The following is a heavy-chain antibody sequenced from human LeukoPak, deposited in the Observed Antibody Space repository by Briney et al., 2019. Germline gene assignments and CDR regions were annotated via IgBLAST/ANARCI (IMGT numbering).Heavy chain of an antibody. V-gene: IGHV3-23*01. CDR1: GFTFSSYA. CDR3: AREAGGSYYFDY. Sequence: GGSLRLSCAASGFTFSSYAMSWVRQAPGKGLEWVSTISGRTGTTHYADSVKGRFTISRDNSKNTLYLQMNSLRAEDTAVYYCAREAGGSYYFDYWGQGTLVTVSS. D-gene: IGHD1-26*01. CDR2: ISGRTGTT. J-gene: IGHJ4*02.